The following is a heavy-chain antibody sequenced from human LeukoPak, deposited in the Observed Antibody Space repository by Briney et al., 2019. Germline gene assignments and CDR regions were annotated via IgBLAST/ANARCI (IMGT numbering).Heavy chain of an antibody. CDR3: AKDGGLGFGELNSGI. D-gene: IGHD3-10*01. CDR2: LSGNGDST. Sequence: GGSLRLSCAASGFTFKTCAMNWVRQAPGRGLEWVSHLSGNGDSTYYADSVKGRFTISRDNSKNTLYLQMSSLRAEDTAVYYCAKDGGLGFGELNSGIGGQGPLVTVSS. CDR1: GFTFKTCA. J-gene: IGHJ4*02. V-gene: IGHV3-23*01.